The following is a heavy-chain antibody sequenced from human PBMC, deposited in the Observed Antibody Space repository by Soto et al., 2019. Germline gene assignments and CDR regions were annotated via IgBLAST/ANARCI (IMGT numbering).Heavy chain of an antibody. CDR1: GFTFSSYG. CDR3: AKDWSRIFDY. V-gene: IGHV3-30*18. CDR2: ISYDGSNK. J-gene: IGHJ4*02. D-gene: IGHD2-15*01. Sequence: SLRLSCAASGFTFSSYGMHWVRQAPGKGLEWVAVISYDGSNKYYADSVKGRFTISRDNSKNTLYLQMNSLRAEDTAVYYCAKDWSRIFDYWGQGTLVTVSS.